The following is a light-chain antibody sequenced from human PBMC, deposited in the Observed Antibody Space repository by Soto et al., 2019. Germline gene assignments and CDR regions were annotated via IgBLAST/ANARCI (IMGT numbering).Light chain of an antibody. CDR1: QSIGKH. CDR2: VAS. J-gene: IGKJ5*01. CDR3: QQGYSSPAT. V-gene: IGKV1-39*01. Sequence: DIQMTQSPSVLSASVGDRVTITCRASQSIGKHLNWYQQKPGKAPKFLIYVASTLQSGVPSRFTGSGSGTDFTLTVNSLQAEDFATYYCQQGYSSPATFGQGTRLEI.